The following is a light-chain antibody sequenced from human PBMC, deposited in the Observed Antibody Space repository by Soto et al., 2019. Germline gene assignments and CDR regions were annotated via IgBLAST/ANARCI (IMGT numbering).Light chain of an antibody. J-gene: IGKJ1*01. CDR3: QQRLT. V-gene: IGKV3-11*01. Sequence: EIVLTQSPATLSLSPGERATLSCRASQSVSSYLACYQQKPGQAPRLLIYDASNRATGIPARFSGSGSGTDFTLTISSLEPEAFAVYYCQQRLTFGQGTKVDIK. CDR2: DAS. CDR1: QSVSSY.